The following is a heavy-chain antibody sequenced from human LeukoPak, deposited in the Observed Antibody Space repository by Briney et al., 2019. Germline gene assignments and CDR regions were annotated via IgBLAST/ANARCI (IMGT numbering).Heavy chain of an antibody. CDR1: GYTFTSYG. CDR3: ARDRTTDYGDEVGLDY. V-gene: IGHV1-18*01. Sequence: ASVKVSCKASGYTFTSYGISWVRQAPGQGLEWMGRISAYNGNTNYAQKLQGRVTMPTDTSTSTASMELRSLRSDDTAVYYCARDRTTDYGDEVGLDYWGQGTLVTVSS. CDR2: ISAYNGNT. D-gene: IGHD4-17*01. J-gene: IGHJ4*02.